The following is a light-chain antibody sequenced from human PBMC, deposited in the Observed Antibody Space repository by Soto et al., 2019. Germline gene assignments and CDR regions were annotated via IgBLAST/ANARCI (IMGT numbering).Light chain of an antibody. CDR3: SSYTSSSTV. V-gene: IGLV2-14*01. CDR2: EVS. CDR1: SSDVGGYNY. J-gene: IGLJ1*01. Sequence: QSVLTQPASVSGSPGQSITISCTGTSSDVGGYNYVSWYQQHPGKAPKLMIYEVSNRPSGVSNRFSGSKSDNTASLTISGLQAEDEADYYCSSYTSSSTVFGTGTKVTVL.